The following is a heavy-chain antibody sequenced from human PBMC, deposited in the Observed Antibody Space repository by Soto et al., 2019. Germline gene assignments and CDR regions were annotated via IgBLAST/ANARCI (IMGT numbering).Heavy chain of an antibody. J-gene: IGHJ6*02. D-gene: IGHD2-15*01. CDR3: ARDPYCSGGSCYGIDYYYYGMDV. CDR2: IWYDGSNK. V-gene: IGHV3-33*01. Sequence: GGSLRLSCAASGFTFSSYGTHWVRQAPGKGLEWVAVIWYDGSNKYYADSVKGRFTISRDNSKNTLYLQMNSLRAEDTAVYYCARDPYCSGGSCYGIDYYYYGMDVWGQGTTVTVSS. CDR1: GFTFSSYG.